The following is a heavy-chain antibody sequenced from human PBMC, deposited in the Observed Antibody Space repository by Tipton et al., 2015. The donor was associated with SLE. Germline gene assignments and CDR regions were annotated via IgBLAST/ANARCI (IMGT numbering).Heavy chain of an antibody. J-gene: IGHJ5*02. Sequence: TLSLTCTVSGGSISSYYWSWIRQPAGKGLEWIGRIYTSGSTNYNPPPKSPVTISADTSKNQFSLKLSSVTAADTAVYYCASGGYGSGSHYLGGWFDPWGRGTLVTVSS. V-gene: IGHV4-4*07. CDR1: GGSISSYY. CDR2: IYTSGST. CDR3: ASGGYGSGSHYLGGWFDP. D-gene: IGHD3-10*01.